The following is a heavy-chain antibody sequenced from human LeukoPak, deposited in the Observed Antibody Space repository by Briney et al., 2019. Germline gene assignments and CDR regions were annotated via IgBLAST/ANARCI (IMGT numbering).Heavy chain of an antibody. Sequence: GKSLRLSCAASGFTFSSYSLNWVRQAPGKGLEWVSSISSSSSYIYYADSMKGRFTISRDNAKNSLYLQMNSLRAEDTAVYYCARARAGYCDSTSCYGFDYWGQGTLVTVSS. J-gene: IGHJ4*02. V-gene: IGHV3-21*01. CDR3: ARARAGYCDSTSCYGFDY. D-gene: IGHD2-2*01. CDR1: GFTFSSYS. CDR2: ISSSSSYI.